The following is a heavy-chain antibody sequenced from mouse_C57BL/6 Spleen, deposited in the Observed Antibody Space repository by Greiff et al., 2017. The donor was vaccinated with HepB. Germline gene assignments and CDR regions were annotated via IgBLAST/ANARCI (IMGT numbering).Heavy chain of an antibody. CDR1: GYTFTSYW. V-gene: IGHV1-69*01. CDR2: IDPSDSYT. J-gene: IGHJ4*01. CDR3: ARWNGNYNYAMDY. Sequence: QVQLKQSGAELVMPGASVKLSCKASGYTFTSYWMHWVKQRPGQGLEWIGEIDPSDSYTNYNQKFKGKSTLTVDKSSSTAYMQLSSLTSEDSAVYYCARWNGNYNYAMDYWGQGTSVTVSS. D-gene: IGHD2-1*01.